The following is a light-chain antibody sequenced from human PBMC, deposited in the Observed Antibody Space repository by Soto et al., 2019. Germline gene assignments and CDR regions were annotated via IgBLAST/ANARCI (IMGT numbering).Light chain of an antibody. V-gene: IGKV3-20*01. J-gene: IGKJ1*01. CDR2: GAS. Sequence: EIVLTQSPATLSLSPGEGATLSCRASQTVSNFLAWYQQRPGQAPRLLIYGASSRATGIPDRFSGSGSGTEFTLTISRLEPEDFAVYYCQQYGSSSWTFGQGTKVDI. CDR3: QQYGSSSWT. CDR1: QTVSNF.